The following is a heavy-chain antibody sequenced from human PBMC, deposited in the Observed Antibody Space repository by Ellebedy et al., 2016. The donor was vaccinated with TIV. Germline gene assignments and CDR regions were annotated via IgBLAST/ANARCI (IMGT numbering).Heavy chain of an antibody. V-gene: IGHV3-13*01. D-gene: IGHD3-16*01. CDR1: GFTFSSYD. Sequence: GGSLRLSCAASGFTFSSYDMHWVRQATGKGLEWVSAIGTAGDTYYPGSVKGRFTISRENAKNSLYLQMNSLRAGDTAVYYGARHPTLGYGMDVWGQGTTVTVSS. CDR2: IGTAGDT. CDR3: ARHPTLGYGMDV. J-gene: IGHJ6*02.